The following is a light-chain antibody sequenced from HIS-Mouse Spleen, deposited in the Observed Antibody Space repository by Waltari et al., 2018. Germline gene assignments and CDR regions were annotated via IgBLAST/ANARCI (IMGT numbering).Light chain of an antibody. CDR3: SSYAGSNNHVV. CDR1: SLDVGGYNY. CDR2: EVS. V-gene: IGLV2-8*01. Sequence: QSALTQPPSASGSPGQSVTISCTRTSLDVGGYNYFPWYQQHPGNAPKHMIYEVSKRASGVPDRFSGSKSGNTASLTVSGLQAEDEADYYCSSYAGSNNHVVFGGGTKLTVL. J-gene: IGLJ2*01.